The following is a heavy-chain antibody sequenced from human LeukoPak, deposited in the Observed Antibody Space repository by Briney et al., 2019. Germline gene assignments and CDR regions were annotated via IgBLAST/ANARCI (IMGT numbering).Heavy chain of an antibody. CDR1: GGTFSRYA. D-gene: IGHD3-22*01. Sequence: ASVKVSCKASGGTFSRYAINWVRQAPGQGLEWMGGIIPIFPIANYAQKFQGRVTITADGSTSTSYMELSSLRSDDTAIYFCATISTMIVVGNHPRGWFDPWGQGTLVTVSS. V-gene: IGHV1-69*13. J-gene: IGHJ5*02. CDR2: IIPIFPIA. CDR3: ATISTMIVVGNHPRGWFDP.